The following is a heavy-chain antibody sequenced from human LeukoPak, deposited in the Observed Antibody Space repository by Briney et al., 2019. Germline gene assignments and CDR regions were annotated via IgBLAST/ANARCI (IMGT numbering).Heavy chain of an antibody. V-gene: IGHV3-33*01. J-gene: IGHJ5*02. CDR3: ASLGVYSSGGSLRWFDP. Sequence: PGGSLRLSCAASGFTFSSYGMHWVRQAPGKGLEWVAVIWFDGSNENYADSVKGRFTISRDNSKNTLYLQMNSLRADDTAVYYCASLGVYSSGGSLRWFDPWGQGTLVTVSS. CDR2: IWFDGSNE. D-gene: IGHD2-15*01. CDR1: GFTFSSYG.